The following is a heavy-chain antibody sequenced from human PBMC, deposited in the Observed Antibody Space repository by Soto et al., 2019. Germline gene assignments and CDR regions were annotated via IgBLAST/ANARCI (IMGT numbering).Heavy chain of an antibody. CDR1: GFSLSTSGVG. Sequence: QITLKESGPTLVKPTQTLTLTCTFSGFSLSTSGVGVGWIRQPPGKALEWLALIYWDDDKRYSPSLKSRLTLTKAPSESQVVLTQPTIDTVDTPTYYCVHYSGGLYGMDVWGQGITVTVSS. CDR2: IYWDDDK. J-gene: IGHJ6*02. CDR3: VHYSGGLYGMDV. V-gene: IGHV2-5*02. D-gene: IGHD2-15*01.